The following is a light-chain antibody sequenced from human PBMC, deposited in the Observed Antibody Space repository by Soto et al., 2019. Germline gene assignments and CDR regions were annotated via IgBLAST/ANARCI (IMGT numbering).Light chain of an antibody. CDR2: GAF. Sequence: EIVLTQSPGTLSLSPGERATLSCRASQTISNNYLAWYQQKPGQAPRLLIYGAFNGVTGIPDRFSGSGSGTDFTLTINRLEPEDFAVYYCQQYATSPRLFGGGTKVEIK. CDR3: QQYATSPRL. V-gene: IGKV3-20*01. J-gene: IGKJ4*01. CDR1: QTISNNY.